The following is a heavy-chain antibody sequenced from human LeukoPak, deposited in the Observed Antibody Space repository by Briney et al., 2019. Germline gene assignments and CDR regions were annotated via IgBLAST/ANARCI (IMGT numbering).Heavy chain of an antibody. V-gene: IGHV4-34*01. CDR3: ARDGRGSGIDY. D-gene: IGHD1-26*01. CDR1: GGSFSGYY. Sequence: SETLSLTCAVYGGSFSGYYWSWIRQPPGKGLEWIGEINHSGSTNYNPSLKSRVTVSVDTSKNQFSLKLNSVTAADTAVYYCARDGRGSGIDYWGQGTLVTVSS. J-gene: IGHJ4*02. CDR2: INHSGST.